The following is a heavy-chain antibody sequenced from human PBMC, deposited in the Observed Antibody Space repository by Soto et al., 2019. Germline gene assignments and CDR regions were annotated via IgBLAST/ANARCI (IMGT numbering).Heavy chain of an antibody. J-gene: IGHJ4*02. V-gene: IGHV1-46*03. CDR2: INPSGGST. CDR3: ASGSYRAGNY. D-gene: IGHD1-26*01. Sequence: QVQLVQSGAEVKKPGASVKVSCKASGYTFTSYYMHWVRQAPGQGLEWMGIINPSGGSTSYAQKFQXXVXMXXDTSTSTVYMELSSLRSEDTAVYYCASGSYRAGNYWGQGTLVTVSS. CDR1: GYTFTSYY.